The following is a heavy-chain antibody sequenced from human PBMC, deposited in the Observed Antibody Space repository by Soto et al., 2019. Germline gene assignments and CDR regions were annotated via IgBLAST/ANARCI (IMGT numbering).Heavy chain of an antibody. CDR3: ARSYSGGDAYFGY. CDR2: IYQSGST. V-gene: IGHV4-30-2*01. J-gene: IGHJ4*02. CDR1: GGSISSGGYA. D-gene: IGHD2-21*02. Sequence: PSETLSLTCAVSGGSISSGGYAWAWIRQPLGKGLEWVGYIYQSGSTYYNPSLKSRVTIAADRSKNQFSLNLPSVTAADTAVYYWARSYSGGDAYFGYWGQGTVVIVSS.